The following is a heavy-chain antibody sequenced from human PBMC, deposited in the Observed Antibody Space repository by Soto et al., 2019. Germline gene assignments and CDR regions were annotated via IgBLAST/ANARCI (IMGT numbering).Heavy chain of an antibody. CDR3: ARHNLVTGTSNY. CDR1: GGSITSGDYY. Sequence: PSETLSLTCTVSGGSITSGDYYWGWIRQSPGKGLEWIGSIYYSGTTNYNPSLKSRVTISVGTSKNQFSLKLSSVTAADTAVYYCARHNLVTGTSNYWGQGTLVTVSS. CDR2: IYYSGTT. D-gene: IGHD1-7*01. V-gene: IGHV4-39*01. J-gene: IGHJ4*02.